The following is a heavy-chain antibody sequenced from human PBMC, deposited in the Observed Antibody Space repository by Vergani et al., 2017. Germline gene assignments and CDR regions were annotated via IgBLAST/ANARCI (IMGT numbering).Heavy chain of an antibody. D-gene: IGHD6-13*01. Sequence: QVQLVQSGAEVKKPGASVKVSCKASGYTFTSYAMHWVRQAPGQRLEWMGWINAGNGSTKYSQKFQGRVTITRDTSASTAYMELSSLRSEDTAVYYCARELGSSWSFVYYGMDVWGQGTTVTVSS. CDR2: INAGNGST. J-gene: IGHJ6*02. CDR1: GYTFTSYA. V-gene: IGHV1-3*01. CDR3: ARELGSSWSFVYYGMDV.